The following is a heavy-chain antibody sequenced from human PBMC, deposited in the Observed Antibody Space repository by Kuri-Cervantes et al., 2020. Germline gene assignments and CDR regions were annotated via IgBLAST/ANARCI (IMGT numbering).Heavy chain of an antibody. CDR3: ARDSGIVAANDAFDI. CDR1: GGSFSGYY. V-gene: IGHV4-34*01. CDR2: INHSGST. J-gene: IGHJ3*02. Sequence: GSLRLSCAVYGGSFSGYYWSWIRQPPGKGLEWIGEINHSGSTNYNPSLKSRVTISLDTSKNQFSLKLSSVTAADTAVYHCARDSGIVAANDAFDIWGQGTMVTVSS. D-gene: IGHD6-13*01.